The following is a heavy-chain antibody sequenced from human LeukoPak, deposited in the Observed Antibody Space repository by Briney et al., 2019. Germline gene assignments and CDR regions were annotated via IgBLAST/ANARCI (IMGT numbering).Heavy chain of an antibody. CDR1: GLRFSTYS. Sequence: GGSLTLSCAPSGLRFSTYSMNWVRPAPGEGLEWISYIRHSTGAKHHTDSVKGRFTISRDNAKNTLYLQMHTLRAEDTAVYCCAPDYVFAFDYWSQGTRVPVSS. CDR2: IRHSTGAK. J-gene: IGHJ4*02. D-gene: IGHD3-10*02. V-gene: IGHV3-48*01. CDR3: APDYVFAFDY.